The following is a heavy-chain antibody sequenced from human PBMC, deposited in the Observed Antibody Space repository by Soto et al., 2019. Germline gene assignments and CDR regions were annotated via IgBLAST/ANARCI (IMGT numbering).Heavy chain of an antibody. D-gene: IGHD6-19*01. CDR3: ARDPLHGGIAVAGGDY. V-gene: IGHV1-18*01. CDR2: ISAYNGNT. J-gene: IGHJ4*02. CDR1: GYTFTSYG. Sequence: QVQLVQSGAEVKKPGASVKVSCKASGYTFTSYGISWVRQAPGQGLEWMGWISAYNGNTNYAQKLQGRVTMTTDTSTSTDYMELRSLRSDDTAVYYCARDPLHGGIAVAGGDYWGQGTLVTVSS.